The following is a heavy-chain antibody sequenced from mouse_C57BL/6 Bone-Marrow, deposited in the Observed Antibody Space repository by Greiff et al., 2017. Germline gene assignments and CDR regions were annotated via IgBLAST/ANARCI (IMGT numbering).Heavy chain of an antibody. J-gene: IGHJ2*01. V-gene: IGHV1-82*01. Sequence: VKLQESGPELVKPGASVKISCKASGYAFSSSWMNWVKQRPGKGLEWIGRIYPGDGDTNYNGKFKGKATLTAYKSSSTAYMQLSSLTSEDSAVYFCARSRGNYPFDYWGQGTTLTVSS. CDR1: GYAFSSSW. D-gene: IGHD2-1*01. CDR2: IYPGDGDT. CDR3: ARSRGNYPFDY.